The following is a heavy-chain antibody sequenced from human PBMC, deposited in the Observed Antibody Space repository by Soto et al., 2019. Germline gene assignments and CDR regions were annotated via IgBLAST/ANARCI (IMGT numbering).Heavy chain of an antibody. CDR2: TYYRSRRYS. D-gene: IGHD3-16*01. J-gene: IGHJ6*04. CDR1: GDTVSSNSVA. V-gene: IGHV6-1*01. CDR3: ARAEGDSDYYYYDMDV. Sequence: PSQTLSLTCVGSGDTVSSNSVAWNWVRQSPSRGLEWLGRTYYRSRRYSDYAVSVRSRIDINADTSKNQFSLQLNSVPPEDTAVYYRARAEGDSDYYYYDMDVWHKGTTVTTSS.